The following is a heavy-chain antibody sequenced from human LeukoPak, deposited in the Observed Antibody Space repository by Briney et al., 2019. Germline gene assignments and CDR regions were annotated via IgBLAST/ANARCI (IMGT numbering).Heavy chain of an antibody. J-gene: IGHJ4*02. Sequence: ASVKVSCKASGYTFTSYYMHWVRQAPGQGLEWMGIINPSGGSTSYAQKFQGRVTMTRDTSTSTVYMELSSLRSEDTAVYYCASALRGAVAGNTADYWGQGTLVTVPS. CDR2: INPSGGST. V-gene: IGHV1-46*01. CDR1: GYTFTSYY. D-gene: IGHD6-19*01. CDR3: ASALRGAVAGNTADY.